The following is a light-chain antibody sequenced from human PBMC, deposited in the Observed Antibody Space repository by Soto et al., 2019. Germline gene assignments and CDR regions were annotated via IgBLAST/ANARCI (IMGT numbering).Light chain of an antibody. CDR2: DNS. Sequence: QSVLTQPPSASGTPGQRVTISCSGSSSNIGSYTVNWYQQLPGTAPKLLFYDNSNRPSGVPDRFSGSKSGTSASLAITGLQAEDGTDYYFQSYDSRLSAVVFGGGTKLTVL. CDR1: SSNIGSYT. V-gene: IGLV1-40*01. CDR3: QSYDSRLSAVV. J-gene: IGLJ2*01.